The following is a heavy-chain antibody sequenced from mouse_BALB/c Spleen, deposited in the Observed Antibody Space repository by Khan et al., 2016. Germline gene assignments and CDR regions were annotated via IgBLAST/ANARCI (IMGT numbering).Heavy chain of an antibody. Sequence: EVKLLESGPGLVKPSQSLSLTCSVTGYSITSGYYWNWIRQFPGNKLEWMGYISYDGSNNYNPSLKNRISITRDTSKNQFFLKLNSVTTEDTATXYCARDPFYYYGSSYWYFDVWGAGTTVTVSS. D-gene: IGHD1-1*01. CDR3: ARDPFYYYGSSYWYFDV. CDR2: ISYDGSN. V-gene: IGHV3-6*02. CDR1: GYSITSGYY. J-gene: IGHJ1*01.